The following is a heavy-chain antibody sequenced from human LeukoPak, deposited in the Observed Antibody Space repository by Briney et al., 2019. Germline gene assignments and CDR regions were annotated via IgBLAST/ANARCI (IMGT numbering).Heavy chain of an antibody. CDR3: ARVHDSSGYYYAFDY. CDR1: GGSFSGYY. J-gene: IGHJ4*02. CDR2: IYYSGST. V-gene: IGHV4-30-4*08. Sequence: SETLSLTCAVYGGSFSGYYWSWIRQPPGKGLEWIGYIYYSGSTYYNPSLKSRVTISVDTSKNQFSLKLSSVTAADTAVYYCARVHDSSGYYYAFDYWGQGTLVTVSS. D-gene: IGHD3-22*01.